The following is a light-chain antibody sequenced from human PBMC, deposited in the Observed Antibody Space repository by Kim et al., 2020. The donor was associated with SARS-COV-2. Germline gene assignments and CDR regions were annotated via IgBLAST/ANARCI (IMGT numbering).Light chain of an antibody. CDR1: QNVSPY. V-gene: IGKV3-11*01. Sequence: EIVLTQSPAALSLSPGERATLSCRASQNVSPYLAWYQQKPGQAPRLLIYDASKRATGIPARFSGSGSGTDFTLTISSLEPDDFAVYYCKHRTNWLTSGGGTKVDIK. CDR2: DAS. J-gene: IGKJ4*01. CDR3: KHRTNWLT.